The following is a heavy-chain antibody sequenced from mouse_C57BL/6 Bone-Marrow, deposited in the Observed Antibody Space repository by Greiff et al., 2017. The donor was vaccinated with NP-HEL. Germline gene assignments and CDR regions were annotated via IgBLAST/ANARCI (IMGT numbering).Heavy chain of an antibody. J-gene: IGHJ2*01. CDR1: GFTFTDYY. CDR2: IRNKANGYTT. D-gene: IGHD2-2*01. Sequence: EVKLVESGGGLVQPGGSLSLSCAASGFTFTDYYMSWVRQPPGKALEWLGFIRNKANGYTTEYSASVKGRFTISRDNSQSILYLQMNALRAEDSATYYCARSRGLPYYFDYWGQGTTHTVSS. CDR3: ARSRGLPYYFDY. V-gene: IGHV7-3*01.